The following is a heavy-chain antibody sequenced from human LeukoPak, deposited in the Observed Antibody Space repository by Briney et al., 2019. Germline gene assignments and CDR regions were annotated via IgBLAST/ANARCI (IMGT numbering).Heavy chain of an antibody. J-gene: IGHJ4*02. CDR1: GFTFSDYY. Sequence: GGSLRFSCAASGFTFSDYYMSWIRKAPGKGLEGVSYISSSGSIIYYADSVKGRFTFSRDNAKNPPYLQMNSLRAEGTAVYYWARAFDFWSGLYWGYFDYWGQGTLVTVSS. D-gene: IGHD3-3*01. CDR2: ISSSGSII. CDR3: ARAFDFWSGLYWGYFDY. V-gene: IGHV3-11*01.